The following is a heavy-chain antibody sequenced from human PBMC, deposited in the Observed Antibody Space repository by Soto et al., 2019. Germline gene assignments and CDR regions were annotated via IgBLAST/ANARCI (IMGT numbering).Heavy chain of an antibody. D-gene: IGHD6-13*01. Sequence: SETLSLTCTVSGGSISSSSYYWGWIRQPPGKGLEWIGSIYYSGSTYYNPSLKSRVTISVDTSKNQFSLKLSSVTAADTAVYYCARGSSSWRRSPPGWFDPWGQGTLVTVSS. CDR2: IYYSGST. J-gene: IGHJ5*02. CDR3: ARGSSSWRRSPPGWFDP. CDR1: GGSISSSSYY. V-gene: IGHV4-39*01.